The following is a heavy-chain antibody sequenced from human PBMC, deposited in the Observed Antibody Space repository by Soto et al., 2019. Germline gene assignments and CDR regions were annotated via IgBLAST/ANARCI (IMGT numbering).Heavy chain of an antibody. CDR1: GFTFSSYG. D-gene: IGHD2-15*01. CDR3: AKDRSVVVVAAALGY. V-gene: IGHV3-30*18. J-gene: IGHJ4*02. CDR2: ISYDGSNK. Sequence: QVQLVESGGGVVQPGRSLRLSCAASGFTFSSYGMHWVRQAPGKGLEWVAVISYDGSNKYYADSVKGRFTISRDNSKNTLYLQMNSLRAEDTDVYYCAKDRSVVVVAAALGYWGQGTLVTVSS.